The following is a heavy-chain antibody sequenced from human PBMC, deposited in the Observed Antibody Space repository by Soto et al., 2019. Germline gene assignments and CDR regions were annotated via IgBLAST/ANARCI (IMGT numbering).Heavy chain of an antibody. V-gene: IGHV4-59*08. Sequence: SETLSLTCTVSGGSISSYYWSWIRQPPGKGLEWIGYIYYSGSTNYNPSLKSRVTISVDTSKNQFSLKLSSVTAADTAVYYCARHLDYGVQQGGWFDPWGQGTLVTVSS. D-gene: IGHD4-17*01. J-gene: IGHJ5*02. CDR2: IYYSGST. CDR3: ARHLDYGVQQGGWFDP. CDR1: GGSISSYY.